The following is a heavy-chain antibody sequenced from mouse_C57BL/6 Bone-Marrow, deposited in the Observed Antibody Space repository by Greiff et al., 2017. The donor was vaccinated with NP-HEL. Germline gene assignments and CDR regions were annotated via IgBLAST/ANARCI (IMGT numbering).Heavy chain of an antibody. D-gene: IGHD2-4*01. CDR2: INPNNGGT. V-gene: IGHV1-26*01. CDR3: ARSRGSYEYVDYAMDY. J-gene: IGHJ4*01. CDR1: GYTFTDYY. Sequence: EVQLQQSGPELVKPGASVKISCKASGYTFTDYYMNWVKQSHGKSLEWIGDINPNNGGTSYNQKFKGKATLTVDKSSSTSYMELRSLTSEDSAVYYCARSRGSYEYVDYAMDYWGQGTSVTVSS.